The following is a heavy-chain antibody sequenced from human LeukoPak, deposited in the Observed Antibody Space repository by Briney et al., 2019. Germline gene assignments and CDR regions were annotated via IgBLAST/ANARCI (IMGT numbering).Heavy chain of an antibody. Sequence: PGGSLRLSCAASGFTVSSNYMSWVRQAPGKGLEWVAFIRYDGSNKYYADSVKGRFTISRDNSKNTLYLQMNSLRAEDTAVYYCAKKSGDFWSGYYTGNDWFDPWGQGTLVTVSS. CDR3: AKKSGDFWSGYYTGNDWFDP. J-gene: IGHJ5*02. CDR1: GFTVSSNY. CDR2: IRYDGSNK. V-gene: IGHV3-30*02. D-gene: IGHD3-3*01.